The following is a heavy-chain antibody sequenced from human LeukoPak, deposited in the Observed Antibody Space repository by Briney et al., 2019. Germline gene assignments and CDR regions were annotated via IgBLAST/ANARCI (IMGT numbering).Heavy chain of an antibody. J-gene: IGHJ4*02. CDR1: GYTLTGYY. Sequence: ASVKVSCKASGYTLTGYYMHWVRHAPGQGLEWMGWINPNSGGTNYAQKFQGRVTMTRATSISTAYMELTSLRSDDTAVYYCARGISMVRGVNYWGQGTLVTVSS. CDR2: INPNSGGT. V-gene: IGHV1-2*02. CDR3: ARGISMVRGVNY. D-gene: IGHD3-10*01.